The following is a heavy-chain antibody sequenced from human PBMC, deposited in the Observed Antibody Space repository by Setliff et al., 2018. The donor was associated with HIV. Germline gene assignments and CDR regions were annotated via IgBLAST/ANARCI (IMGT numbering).Heavy chain of an antibody. CDR2: INAGYGNT. CDR3: ARSPGDYLFDY. J-gene: IGHJ4*02. CDR1: GYTLTSYA. V-gene: IGHV1-3*01. Sequence: ASVKVSCKASGYTLTSYAIHWVRHAPGQSLEWMGWINAGYGNTKYSQKVQGRVTIPRDASASTTYLELSSLRSEDTAVYYCARSPGDYLFDYWGQGTLVTVSS. D-gene: IGHD4-17*01.